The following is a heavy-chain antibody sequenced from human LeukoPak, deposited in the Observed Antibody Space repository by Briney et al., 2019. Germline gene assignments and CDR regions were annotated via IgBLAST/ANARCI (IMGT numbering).Heavy chain of an antibody. CDR1: GFTFSSYS. V-gene: IGHV3-21*01. D-gene: IGHD3-22*01. CDR3: ARDRQYYDSSGYPSFFDY. CDR2: ISSSSSYI. J-gene: IGHJ4*02. Sequence: GGSLRPSCAASGFTFSSYSMNWVRQAPGKGLEWVSSISSSSSYIYYADSVKGRFTISRDNAKNSLYLQMNSLRAEDTAVYYCARDRQYYDSSGYPSFFDYWGQGTLVTVSS.